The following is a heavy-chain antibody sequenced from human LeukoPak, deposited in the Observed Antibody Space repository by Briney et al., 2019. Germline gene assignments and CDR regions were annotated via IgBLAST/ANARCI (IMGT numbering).Heavy chain of an antibody. Sequence: LPGGSLRLSSAAPGFGFINYNMNWVRQAPGKGLEWVSYIGSTSSSIRYADSVKGRFTISRDNAKSSLYLQMNSLRAEDTALYYCARESPWGFHAFDVWGQGTVVTVSS. CDR2: IGSTSSSI. CDR1: GFGFINYN. CDR3: ARESPWGFHAFDV. D-gene: IGHD7-27*01. V-gene: IGHV3-48*01. J-gene: IGHJ3*01.